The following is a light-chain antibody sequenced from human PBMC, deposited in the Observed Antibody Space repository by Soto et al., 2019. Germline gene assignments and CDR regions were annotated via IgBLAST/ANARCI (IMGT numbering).Light chain of an antibody. CDR1: QSVSSN. CDR3: QQYKNWPTWT. J-gene: IGKJ1*01. V-gene: IGKV3-15*01. Sequence: EFVLTQSPGTLSLSPGELATLSCRASQSVSSNLAWYQQKPGQAPRLLIYGASTRATGIPARFSGSGSGTEFTLTISSLQSEDFAVYYCQQYKNWPTWTVGQGTKVDSK. CDR2: GAS.